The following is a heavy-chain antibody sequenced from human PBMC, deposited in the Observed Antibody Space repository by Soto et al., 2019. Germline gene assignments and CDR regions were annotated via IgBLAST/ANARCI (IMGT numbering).Heavy chain of an antibody. CDR3: ARDQRSYGEPPFDY. J-gene: IGHJ4*02. D-gene: IGHD3-16*01. V-gene: IGHV1-2*02. Sequence: QVQLVQSGAEVREAGASVKVSCKASGFTFTGYYIHWVRQVPGQGLEWMGWIKSNGDDTKYAQKFQDRVTMTRDTSMNTVDLEVSSLRSDDPGVYYCARDQRSYGEPPFDYWGQGTLVTVSS. CDR2: IKSNGDDT. CDR1: GFTFTGYY.